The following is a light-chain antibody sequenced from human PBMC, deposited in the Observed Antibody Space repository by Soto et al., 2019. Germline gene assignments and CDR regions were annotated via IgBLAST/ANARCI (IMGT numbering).Light chain of an antibody. V-gene: IGLV2-8*01. CDR1: SSDVGGYNY. Sequence: QSALTQPPSASGSPGQSVTISCTGTSSDVGGYNYVSWYQQHPGKAPKLMIHEVTKRPSGVPDRFSGSKSGNTASLTVSGHQAEDEADYYCSSYAGSNNLVFGGGTKLTVL. J-gene: IGLJ2*01. CDR2: EVT. CDR3: SSYAGSNNLV.